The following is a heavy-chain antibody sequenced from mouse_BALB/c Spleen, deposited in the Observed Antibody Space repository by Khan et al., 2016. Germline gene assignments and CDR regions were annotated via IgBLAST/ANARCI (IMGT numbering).Heavy chain of an antibody. J-gene: IGHJ2*02. D-gene: IGHD2-3*01. Sequence: EVQLQESGPSLVKPSQTLSLTCSVTGYSFTSGYWNWIRQFPGKKLEYMGDICYSGSTYYNPSLKCRISITRDKSKNQYYLQLNSVTTEDTATYXCAGYDGYFIDYWGQGTSLTVSS. CDR2: ICYSGST. V-gene: IGHV3-8*02. CDR1: GYSFTSGY. CDR3: AGYDGYFIDY.